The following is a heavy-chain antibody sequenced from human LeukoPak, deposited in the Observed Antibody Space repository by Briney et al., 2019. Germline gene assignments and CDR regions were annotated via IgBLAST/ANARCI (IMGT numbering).Heavy chain of an antibody. D-gene: IGHD1-26*01. V-gene: IGHV1-69*04. CDR1: GGTFSSYA. CDR3: ASPRVGAPGWKTAFDI. CDR2: IIPILGIA. J-gene: IGHJ3*02. Sequence: SVKVSCKASGGTFSSYAISWVRQAPGQGLEWMGRIIPILGIANYAQKFQGRVTITADKSTSTAYMELSSLRSEDTAVYYCASPRVGAPGWKTAFDIWGQGTMVTVSS.